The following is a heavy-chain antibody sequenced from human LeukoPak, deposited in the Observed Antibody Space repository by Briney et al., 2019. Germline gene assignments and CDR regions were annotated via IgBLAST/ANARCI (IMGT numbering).Heavy chain of an antibody. CDR2: INWNGGST. V-gene: IGHV3-20*04. CDR1: GFTFDDYG. CDR3: ARELATYYYGSGTD. Sequence: GGSLRLSCAASGFTFDDYGMSWVRQAPGKGLEWVSGINWNGGSTGYADSVKGRFTISRDNAKNSLYLQMNSLRAEDTTLYYCARELATYYYGSGTDWGQGTLVTVSS. J-gene: IGHJ4*02. D-gene: IGHD3-10*01.